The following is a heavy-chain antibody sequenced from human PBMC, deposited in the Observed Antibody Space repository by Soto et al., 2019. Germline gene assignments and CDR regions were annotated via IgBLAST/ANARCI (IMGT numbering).Heavy chain of an antibody. CDR1: GYTFTSYG. CDR2: ISAYNGNT. D-gene: IGHD3-3*01. Sequence: QVQLVQSGAEVKKPGASVKVSCKASGYTFTSYGISWVRQAPGQGREWMGWISAYNGNTNYAQKLQGRVTMTTDTSTSTAYMELRSLRSDDTAVYYCARDRRFLESGYPQGYWGQGTLVTVSS. CDR3: ARDRRFLESGYPQGY. V-gene: IGHV1-18*01. J-gene: IGHJ4*02.